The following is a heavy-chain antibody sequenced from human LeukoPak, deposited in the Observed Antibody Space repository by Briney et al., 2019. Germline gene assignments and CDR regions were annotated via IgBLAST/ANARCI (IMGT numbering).Heavy chain of an antibody. J-gene: IGHJ3*02. CDR2: FNPSGGST. V-gene: IGHV1-46*01. CDR3: ARDIMGWRSSSWYPDAFDI. CDR1: GYTFTSYY. D-gene: IGHD6-13*01. Sequence: ASVKVSCKASGYTFTSYYMHWVRQAPGQGLECMGIFNPSGGSTSYAQKFQGRVTMTRDMSTSTVYMELSSLRSEDTAVYYCARDIMGWRSSSWYPDAFDIWGQGTMVTVSS.